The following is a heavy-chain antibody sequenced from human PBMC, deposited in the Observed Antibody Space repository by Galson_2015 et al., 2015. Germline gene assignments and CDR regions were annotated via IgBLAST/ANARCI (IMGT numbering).Heavy chain of an antibody. CDR1: GDSVSSNSAA. V-gene: IGHV6-1*01. D-gene: IGHD3-3*01. CDR2: TYYRSKWYN. Sequence: CAISGDSVSSNSAAWNWIRQSPSRGLEWLGRTYYRSKWYNDYAVSVKSRITINPDTSKNQFSLQLNSVTPGDTAVYYCARTHPTYYDFWRSYSRAYYMDVSRKGPTVTVSS. J-gene: IGHJ6*03. CDR3: ARTHPTYYDFWRSYSRAYYMDV.